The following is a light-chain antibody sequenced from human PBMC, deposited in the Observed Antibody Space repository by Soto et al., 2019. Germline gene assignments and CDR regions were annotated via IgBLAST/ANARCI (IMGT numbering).Light chain of an antibody. CDR3: FSFSGG. J-gene: IGLJ2*01. Sequence: QSALTQPRSVSGSPGQSVTISCTGTNRDVGAYNYVSWYQQHPGKAPKLIIYDVNKRPSGVPDRFSGSKSGITASLTISGIKAEDEADYHCFSFSGGIGGGPKLPVL. CDR2: DVN. CDR1: NRDVGAYNY. V-gene: IGLV2-11*01.